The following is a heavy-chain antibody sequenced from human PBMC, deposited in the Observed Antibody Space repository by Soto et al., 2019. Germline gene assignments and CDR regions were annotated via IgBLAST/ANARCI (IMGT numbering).Heavy chain of an antibody. CDR2: IIPIFGTA. J-gene: IGHJ5*02. CDR3: ARGPKPPTPAAIRILTLRPVNWFDP. CDR1: GGTFSSYA. D-gene: IGHD2-2*02. Sequence: QVQLVQSGAEVKKPGSSVKVSCKASGGTFSSYAISWVRQAPGQGLEWMGGIIPIFGTANYAQKFQGRVTITADESTSTAYMELSSLRSEDTAVYYCARGPKPPTPAAIRILTLRPVNWFDPWGQGTLVTVSS. V-gene: IGHV1-69*01.